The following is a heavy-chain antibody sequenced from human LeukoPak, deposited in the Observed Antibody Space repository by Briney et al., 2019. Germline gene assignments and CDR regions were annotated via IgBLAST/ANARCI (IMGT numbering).Heavy chain of an antibody. J-gene: IGHJ4*02. D-gene: IGHD3-10*01. CDR2: IYYSGST. CDR3: ARVGYRGSGRSLFDY. CDR1: GGSISSRTYY. Sequence: PSQTLSLTCTVSGGSISSRTYYWSWIRQPPGKGLEWIGYIYYSGSTNYNPSLQSRVTISVDTSKNQFSLKLSSVTAADTAVYYCARVGYRGSGRSLFDYWGQGTLVTVSS. V-gene: IGHV4-61*01.